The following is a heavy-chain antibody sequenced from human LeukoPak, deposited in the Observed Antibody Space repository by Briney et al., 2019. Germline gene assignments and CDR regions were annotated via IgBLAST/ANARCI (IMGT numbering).Heavy chain of an antibody. CDR3: ARDRRYSGYVYFDY. Sequence: SETLSLTCTVSGGSISSSSYYWGWIRQPPGKGLEWIGSIYYSGSTYYNPSLKSRVTISVDTSKNQFSLKLSSVTAADAAVYYCARDRRYSGYVYFDYWGQGTLVTVSS. CDR2: IYYSGST. D-gene: IGHD5-12*01. J-gene: IGHJ4*02. CDR1: GGSISSSSYY. V-gene: IGHV4-39*07.